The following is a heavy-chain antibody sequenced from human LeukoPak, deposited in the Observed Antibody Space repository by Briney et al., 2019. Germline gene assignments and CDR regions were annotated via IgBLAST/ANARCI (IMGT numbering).Heavy chain of an antibody. CDR1: GGSIGSGSYY. Sequence: SETLSLTCTVSGGSIGSGSYYWSWIRQPAGEGLEWIGRIYTSGSTNYNPSLKSRVTISVDTSKNQFSLKLSSVTAADTAVYYCASEAAGDYDFWSGYYSGFDYWGQGTLVTVSS. CDR3: ASEAAGDYDFWSGYYSGFDY. J-gene: IGHJ4*02. D-gene: IGHD3-3*01. V-gene: IGHV4-61*02. CDR2: IYTSGST.